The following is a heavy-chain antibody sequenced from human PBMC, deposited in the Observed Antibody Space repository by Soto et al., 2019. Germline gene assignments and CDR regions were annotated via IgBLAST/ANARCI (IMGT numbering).Heavy chain of an antibody. D-gene: IGHD5-12*01. Sequence: EASVKVSCKASGYTFTSYDINWVRQATGQGVDWMGWMNPNSGNTGYAQKFQGRVTMTRNTSISTAYMELSSLRSEDTAVYYCARGQRDGYKRSRGPTRFDYWGQGTLVTVSS. CDR1: GYTFTSYD. CDR3: ARGQRDGYKRSRGPTRFDY. CDR2: MNPNSGNT. V-gene: IGHV1-8*01. J-gene: IGHJ4*02.